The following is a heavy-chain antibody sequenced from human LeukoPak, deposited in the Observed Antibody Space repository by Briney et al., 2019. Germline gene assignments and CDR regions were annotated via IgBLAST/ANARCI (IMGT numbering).Heavy chain of an antibody. Sequence: GGSLRLPCAASGLTFSSYEMNWVRQAPGKRLEWVSYISSSGSTIYYADSVKGRFTISRDNAKNSLYLQMHSLRAEDTAVYFCARGCDSSGWFCHYAFDLWGQGTTVTVSS. D-gene: IGHD6-19*01. CDR2: ISSSGSTI. V-gene: IGHV3-48*03. CDR1: GLTFSSYE. CDR3: ARGCDSSGWFCHYAFDL. J-gene: IGHJ3*01.